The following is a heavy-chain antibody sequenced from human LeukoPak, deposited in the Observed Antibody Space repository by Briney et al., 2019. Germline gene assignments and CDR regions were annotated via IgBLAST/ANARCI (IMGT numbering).Heavy chain of an antibody. CDR1: GFNFDDCA. Sequence: GGSLRVSCAASGFNFDDCAMHWVRQAPRKGLEWVSLISGDGADTYYVDSVKGRFTISRDNSKNSLHLQMNSLRTEDSALYYCAKDSLPGGLAVAGSDDGLDVWGQGTTVTVSS. CDR3: AKDSLPGGLAVAGSDDGLDV. J-gene: IGHJ6*02. CDR2: ISGDGADT. V-gene: IGHV3-43*02. D-gene: IGHD6-19*01.